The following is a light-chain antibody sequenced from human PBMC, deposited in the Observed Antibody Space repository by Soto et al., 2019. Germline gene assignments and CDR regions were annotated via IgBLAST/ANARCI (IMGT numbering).Light chain of an antibody. CDR3: QSYHSTMSASDV. CDR2: GNI. Sequence: QSVLTQPPSVSGAPGQRVTISCTGSSSNIGAGYDVHWYQQRPGTAPKLLIFGNINRPSGVPDRFSGSKSGTSASLAITGLQAEDEGDYYCQSYHSTMSASDVFGMATKVTVL. J-gene: IGLJ1*01. CDR1: SSNIGAGYD. V-gene: IGLV1-40*01.